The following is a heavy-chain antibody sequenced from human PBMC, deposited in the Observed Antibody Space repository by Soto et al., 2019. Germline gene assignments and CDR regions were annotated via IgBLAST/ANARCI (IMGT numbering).Heavy chain of an antibody. Sequence: GGSLRLSCAASGFSFSRYGIHWVRQAPGKGLEWVAVISYDESTTFYADSVKGRFTVSRDNSKNTLFLQMNSLRPEDTAVYYCSKAMIGSYDSDAFDVWGQGTMVTVSS. V-gene: IGHV3-30*18. CDR2: ISYDESTT. CDR3: SKAMIGSYDSDAFDV. D-gene: IGHD3-22*01. CDR1: GFSFSRYG. J-gene: IGHJ3*01.